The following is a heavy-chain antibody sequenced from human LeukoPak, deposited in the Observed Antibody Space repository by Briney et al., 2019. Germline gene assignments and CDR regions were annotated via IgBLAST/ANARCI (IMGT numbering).Heavy chain of an antibody. CDR1: GFTFSSYS. CDR3: ARKRFSYYYGSGSYYPYGMDV. V-gene: IGHV3-21*01. CDR2: ISSSSSYI. J-gene: IGHJ6*02. D-gene: IGHD3-10*01. Sequence: GGSLILSCAASGFTFSSYSMNWVRQAPGKGLEWVSSISSSSSYIYYADSVKGRFTISRDNAKNSLYLQMNSLRAEDTAVYYCARKRFSYYYGSGSYYPYGMDVWGQGATVTVSS.